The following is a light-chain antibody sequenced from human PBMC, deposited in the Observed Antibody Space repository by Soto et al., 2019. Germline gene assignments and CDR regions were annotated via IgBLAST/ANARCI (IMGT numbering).Light chain of an antibody. CDR2: DAS. CDR3: HHYGSSRT. Sequence: EIVLTQSPGTLSLSPGERATLSCRASQSVSSSLAWYQQRPGQAPRLLIYDASSRATGIPDRFSGSGSGTDFTLTISRLEPEDFAVYYCHHYGSSRTFGQGTKVEIK. CDR1: QSVSSS. J-gene: IGKJ1*01. V-gene: IGKV3-20*01.